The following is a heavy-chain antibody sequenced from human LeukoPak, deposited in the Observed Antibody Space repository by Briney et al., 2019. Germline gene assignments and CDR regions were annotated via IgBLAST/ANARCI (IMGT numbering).Heavy chain of an antibody. CDR3: AKGQTVTDTDY. CDR2: ISGSGGNT. Sequence: GGSLRLSCAASGFTFSSYAMSWVRQAPGKGLEWVSAISGSGGNTYYADSVKGRFTISRDNSKNSLYLQMNSLRAEDTAVYYCAKGQTVTDTDYWGQGTLVTVSS. D-gene: IGHD4-17*01. CDR1: GFTFSSYA. V-gene: IGHV3-23*01. J-gene: IGHJ4*02.